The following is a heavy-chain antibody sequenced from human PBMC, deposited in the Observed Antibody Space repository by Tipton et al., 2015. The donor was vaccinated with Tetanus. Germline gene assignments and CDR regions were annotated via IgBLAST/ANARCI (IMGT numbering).Heavy chain of an antibody. CDR3: ARQADNWFDP. Sequence: TLSPTCTVSGGSITSGTYYWGWIRQPPGKGLEWIGNIYYSGSTYYNSTLKSRVTISLDTSKNQFSLKMTSVTAADTAVYYCARQADNWFDPWGQGTLVAVSS. CDR1: GGSITSGTYY. V-gene: IGHV4-39*01. J-gene: IGHJ5*02. CDR2: IYYSGST.